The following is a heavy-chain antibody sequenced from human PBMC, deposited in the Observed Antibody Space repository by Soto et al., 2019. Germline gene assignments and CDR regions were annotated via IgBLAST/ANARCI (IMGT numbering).Heavy chain of an antibody. CDR2: IYYSGST. D-gene: IGHD2-15*01. J-gene: IGHJ6*03. CDR3: ASVKDVESDYYYYMDV. CDR1: GGSISSGGYY. V-gene: IGHV4-31*03. Sequence: QVQLQESGPGLVKPSQTLSLTCTVSGGSISSGGYYWSWIRQHPGKGLWWIGYIYYSGSTYYNPSLKSRVTISVDTSKNQFSLKLSSVTAADTAVYYCASVKDVESDYYYYMDVWGKGTTVTVSS.